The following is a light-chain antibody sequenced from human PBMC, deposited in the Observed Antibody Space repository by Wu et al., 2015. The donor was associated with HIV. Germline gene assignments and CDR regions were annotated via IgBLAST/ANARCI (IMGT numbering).Light chain of an antibody. Sequence: DIQMTQSPSSLSASVGDRVTITCRASQGISSYLAWYQQKPGKAPKLLIYAASTLQSGVPSRFSGSGSGTEFTLTISSLQPEDFATYYCQQLNSYPWTFGQGTKVEIK. CDR1: QGISSY. J-gene: IGKJ1*01. CDR2: AAS. CDR3: QQLNSYPWT. V-gene: IGKV1-9*01.